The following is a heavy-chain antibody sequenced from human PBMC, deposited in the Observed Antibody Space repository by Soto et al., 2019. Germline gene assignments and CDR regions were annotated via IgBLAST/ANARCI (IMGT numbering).Heavy chain of an antibody. Sequence: QITLKESGPTLVKPTQTLTLTCTFSGFSLTTRGVGVGWIRQPPGKALECLALIYWDDDKRYSPSLQSRLSSTKDTSNNQVVLTMTNVDPVDTATYYCAPIPNYYQYDWFDPWGQGTLVSVSS. CDR2: IYWDDDK. D-gene: IGHD3-16*01. V-gene: IGHV2-5*02. CDR1: GFSLTTRGVG. J-gene: IGHJ5*02. CDR3: APIPNYYQYDWFDP.